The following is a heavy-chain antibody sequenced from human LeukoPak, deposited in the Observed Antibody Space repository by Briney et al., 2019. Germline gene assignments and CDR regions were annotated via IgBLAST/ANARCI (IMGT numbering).Heavy chain of an antibody. V-gene: IGHV1-69*04. CDR3: ARDIIYLPATVNWFDP. Sequence: SVKVSCKASGGTFSSYAISWVRQAPGQGLEWMGRIIPILGIANYAQKFQGRVTITADKSTSTAYMELSSLRSEDTAVYYCARDIIYLPATVNWFDPWGQGTLVTVSS. D-gene: IGHD2-2*01. CDR1: GGTFSSYA. CDR2: IIPILGIA. J-gene: IGHJ5*02.